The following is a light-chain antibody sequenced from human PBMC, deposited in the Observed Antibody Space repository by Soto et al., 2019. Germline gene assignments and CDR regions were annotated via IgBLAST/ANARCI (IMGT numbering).Light chain of an antibody. CDR2: DAS. J-gene: IGKJ2*01. V-gene: IGKV1-5*01. CDR3: QQYSSSSPYT. CDR1: QTISRW. Sequence: DIQMTQSPSALSASVGDRVTITCRASQTISRWLAWYQQKPGQAPKLLIYDASSLESGVPSRFRGSGAGTQFTLSICSLQPDDFATYYCQQYSSSSPYTFGQGTKLEIK.